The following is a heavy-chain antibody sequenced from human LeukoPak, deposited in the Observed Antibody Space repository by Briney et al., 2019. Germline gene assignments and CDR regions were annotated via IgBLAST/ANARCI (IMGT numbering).Heavy chain of an antibody. Sequence: SETLSLTCTVSGGSISSYYWSWIRQPPGKGLEWIGYIYYSASTNYNPSLKSRVTISVDTSKNQFSLKLSSVTAADTAVYYCARAAHCSSTSCYDPTYYYYGMDVWGQGTTVTVSS. CDR3: ARAAHCSSTSCYDPTYYYYGMDV. CDR2: IYYSAST. D-gene: IGHD2-2*01. CDR1: GGSISSYY. J-gene: IGHJ6*02. V-gene: IGHV4-59*01.